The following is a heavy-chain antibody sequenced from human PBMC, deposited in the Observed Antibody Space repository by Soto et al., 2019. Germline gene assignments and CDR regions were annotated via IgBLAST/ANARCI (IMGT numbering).Heavy chain of an antibody. V-gene: IGHV3-33*01. J-gene: IGHJ4*02. CDR1: GFTFSSYG. CDR3: ARASYDILTGYFMALDY. Sequence: GGSLRLSCAASGFTFSSYGMHWVRQAPGKGLEWVAVIWYDGSNKYYADSVKGRFTISRDNSKNTLYLQMNSLRAEDTAVYYCARASYDILTGYFMALDYWGQGTLVTVSS. D-gene: IGHD3-9*01. CDR2: IWYDGSNK.